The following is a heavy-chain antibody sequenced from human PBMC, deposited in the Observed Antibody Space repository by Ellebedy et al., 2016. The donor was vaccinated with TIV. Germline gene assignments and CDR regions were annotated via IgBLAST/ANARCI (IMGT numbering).Heavy chain of an antibody. J-gene: IGHJ3*02. V-gene: IGHV3-21*01. D-gene: IGHD5-18*01. Sequence: GESLKISCAASGFTFSSYSMNWVRQAPGRGLEWVSTISSSISYIYYANSVKGRFTISRDNVKNSLYLQMNSLRAEDTAVYYCARGADTTMVWGALDIWGQGTVVTVSS. CDR2: ISSSISYI. CDR1: GFTFSSYS. CDR3: ARGADTTMVWGALDI.